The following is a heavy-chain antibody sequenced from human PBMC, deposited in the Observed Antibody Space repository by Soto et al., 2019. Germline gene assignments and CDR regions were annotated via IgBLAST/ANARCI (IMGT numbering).Heavy chain of an antibody. V-gene: IGHV4-61*01. J-gene: IGHJ6*02. CDR1: GGSVSSGSYY. Sequence: PSETLSLTCTVSGGSVSSGSYYWSWIRQPPGKGLEWIGYIYYSGSTNYNPSLKSRVTISVDTSKNQFSLKLSSVTAADTAVYYCARGGPYYDYVWGSYRSDYYYGMDVWGQGTTVTVSS. CDR2: IYYSGST. D-gene: IGHD3-16*02. CDR3: ARGGPYYDYVWGSYRSDYYYGMDV.